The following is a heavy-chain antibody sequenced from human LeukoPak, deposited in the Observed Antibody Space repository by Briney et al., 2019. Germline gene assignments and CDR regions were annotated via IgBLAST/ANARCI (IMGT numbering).Heavy chain of an antibody. CDR3: ARLGLGNDSWSGYLYYFDY. Sequence: PGGSLRLSCVASGFMVSTNYMTWVRQAPGKGLEWISVIYSGGSTFHADSVKGRFTISRDSSSNTLYLQMNSLRAEDTAVYYCARLGLGNDSWSGYLYYFDYWGQGTLVTVSS. V-gene: IGHV3-53*01. J-gene: IGHJ4*02. D-gene: IGHD3-3*01. CDR2: IYSGGST. CDR1: GFMVSTNY.